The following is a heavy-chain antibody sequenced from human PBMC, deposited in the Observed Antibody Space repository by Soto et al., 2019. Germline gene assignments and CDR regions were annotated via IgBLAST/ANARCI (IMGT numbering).Heavy chain of an antibody. CDR1: GYTFTSYD. Sequence: ASVKVSCKASGYTFTSYDINCVRQATGQGLEWMGWMNPNSGNTGYAQKFQGRVTMTRNTSISTAYMELSSLRSEDTAVYYCARALTPYSSGWYRAFDIWGQGTMVTVSS. CDR3: ARALTPYSSGWYRAFDI. V-gene: IGHV1-8*01. CDR2: MNPNSGNT. J-gene: IGHJ3*02. D-gene: IGHD6-19*01.